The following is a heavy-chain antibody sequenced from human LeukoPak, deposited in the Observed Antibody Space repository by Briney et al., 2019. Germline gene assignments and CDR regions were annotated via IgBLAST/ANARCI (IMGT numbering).Heavy chain of an antibody. Sequence: ASVKVSCKASGGTFSSYAISWVRQAPGQGLEWMGGIIPIFGTANYALKFQARVTIAADKSTSTAYMELSSLRSEDTAVYYCARGRDYYDTSGYYYGSWDQGTLVTVSS. CDR3: ARGRDYYDTSGYYYGS. CDR1: GGTFSSYA. J-gene: IGHJ5*02. D-gene: IGHD3-22*01. V-gene: IGHV1-69*06. CDR2: IIPIFGTA.